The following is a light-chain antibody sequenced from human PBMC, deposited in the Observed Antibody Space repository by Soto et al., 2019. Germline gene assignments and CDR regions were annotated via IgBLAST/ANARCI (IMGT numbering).Light chain of an antibody. J-gene: IGLJ3*02. CDR2: LNSDGSN. CDR3: PNWGTGICV. CDR1: SGHINYA. V-gene: IGLV4-69*01. Sequence: QSVLTQSPSASASLGDSVKLTCTLTSGHINYAISWHQQQPEKGTRSLMKLNSDGSNSKGDGIPDRFSGSSAEAARYLTTASLHSEDEADYYCPNWGTGICVFGGGTKLTVL.